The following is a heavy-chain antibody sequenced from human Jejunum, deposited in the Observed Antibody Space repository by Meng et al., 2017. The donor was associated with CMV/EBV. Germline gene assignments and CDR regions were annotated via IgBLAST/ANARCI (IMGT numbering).Heavy chain of an antibody. CDR2: IRDKINSYAT. D-gene: IGHD3/OR15-3a*01. Sequence: EVQLVESGGGLVRPGGSLKLGWVASGLTFSASSLYWVRQAPGKGLEWVGRIRDKINSYATAYAASVKGRFTVSRDDSKNTAFLQMNSLRTDDTAVYYCFYDFWAGHQSAIHDPWGQGTLGTVAS. CDR3: FYDFWAGHQSAIHDP. CDR1: GLTFSASS. J-gene: IGHJ5*02. V-gene: IGHV3-73*02.